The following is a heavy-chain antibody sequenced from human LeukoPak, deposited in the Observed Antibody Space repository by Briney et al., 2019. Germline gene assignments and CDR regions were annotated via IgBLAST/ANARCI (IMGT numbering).Heavy chain of an antibody. CDR1: GFTFSSYG. Sequence: GGSLRLSCAASGFTFSSYGMHWVRQAPGKGLEWVAFIRYDGSNKYYADSVKGRFTISRDNSKNTLYLQMNSLRAEDTAVYYCAKSYRSWIQLWLPSYMDVWGKGTTVTVSS. J-gene: IGHJ6*03. D-gene: IGHD5-18*01. V-gene: IGHV3-30*02. CDR2: IRYDGSNK. CDR3: AKSYRSWIQLWLPSYMDV.